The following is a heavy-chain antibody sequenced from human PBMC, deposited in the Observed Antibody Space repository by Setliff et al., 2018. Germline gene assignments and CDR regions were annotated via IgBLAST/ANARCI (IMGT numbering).Heavy chain of an antibody. D-gene: IGHD2-15*01. CDR3: ARGVVVVVAATSNYFDP. CDR1: GFTFSSYG. CDR2: IRYDGSNK. J-gene: IGHJ5*02. Sequence: LRLSCAASGFTFSSYGMHWVRQAPGKGLEWVAFIRYDGSNKDYADSVKGRCTIPRDNSKNAVYLQMHSLRAEDTAEYYCARGVVVVVAATSNYFDPWGQGTLVTVSS. V-gene: IGHV3-30*02.